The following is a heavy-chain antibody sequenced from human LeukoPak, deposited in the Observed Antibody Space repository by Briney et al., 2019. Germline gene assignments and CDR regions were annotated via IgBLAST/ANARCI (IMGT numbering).Heavy chain of an antibody. V-gene: IGHV1-69*04. J-gene: IGHJ4*02. CDR2: IIPILGIA. Sequence: SVKVSCKASGGTFSSYAISWVRQAPGQGLEWMGRIIPILGIANYAQKFQGRVTITADKSTSTAYMELSSLRSEDTAVYYCARSGEAVAGYNYWGQGTLVTVSS. D-gene: IGHD6-19*01. CDR3: ARSGEAVAGYNY. CDR1: GGTFSSYA.